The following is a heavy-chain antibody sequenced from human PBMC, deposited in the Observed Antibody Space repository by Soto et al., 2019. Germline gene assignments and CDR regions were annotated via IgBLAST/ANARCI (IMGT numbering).Heavy chain of an antibody. D-gene: IGHD6-19*01. CDR1: GFTFSSYG. V-gene: IGHV3-33*01. CDR2: IWYDGSNK. J-gene: IGHJ4*02. Sequence: GGSLRLSCAASGFTFSSYGMHWVRQAPGKGLEWVAVIWYDGSNKYYADSVKGRFTISRDNSKNTLYLQMNSLRAEDTAVYYCARDGYSSGWYNWGQGTLVTVSS. CDR3: ARDGYSSGWYN.